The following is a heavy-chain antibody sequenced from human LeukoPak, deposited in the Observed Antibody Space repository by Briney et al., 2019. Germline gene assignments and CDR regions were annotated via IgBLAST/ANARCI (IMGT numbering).Heavy chain of an antibody. CDR3: ARAGYDILTGYCGAFDI. CDR2: MYYSGST. CDR1: GGSIAGFY. J-gene: IGHJ3*02. D-gene: IGHD3-9*01. Sequence: ASETLSLTCTVSGGSIAGFYWSWFRQSPGKGLEWIGYMYYSGSTYYNPSLKSRVSLSVDTSKNQFSLKLSSVTAADTAVYYCARAGYDILTGYCGAFDIWGQGTMVTVSS. V-gene: IGHV4-59*12.